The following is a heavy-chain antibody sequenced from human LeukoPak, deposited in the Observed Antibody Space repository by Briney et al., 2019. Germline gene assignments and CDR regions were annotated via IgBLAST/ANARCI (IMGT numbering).Heavy chain of an antibody. CDR1: GGSFSGYY. V-gene: IGHV4-34*01. D-gene: IGHD6-19*01. CDR2: INHSGST. Sequence: SETLSLTCAVYGGSFSGYYWSWIRQPPGKGLEWIGEINHSGSTNYNPSLKSRVTISVDTSKNQFSLKLSSVTAADTAVYYCARGPLISSGWYVPPYYYYYMDAWGKGTTVTVSS. J-gene: IGHJ6*03. CDR3: ARGPLISSGWYVPPYYYYYMDA.